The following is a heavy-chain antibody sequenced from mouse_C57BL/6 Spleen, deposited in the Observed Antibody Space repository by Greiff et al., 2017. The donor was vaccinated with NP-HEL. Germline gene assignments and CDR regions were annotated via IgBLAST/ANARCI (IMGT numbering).Heavy chain of an antibody. D-gene: IGHD2-4*01. V-gene: IGHV5-17*01. CDR3: AKSYYDYDDYFDY. Sequence: EVQGVESGGGLVKPGGSLKLSCAASGFTFSDYGMHWVRQAPEKGLEWVAYISSGSSTIYYADTVKGRFTISRDNAKNTLFLQMTSLRSEDTAMYYCAKSYYDYDDYFDYWGQGTTLTVSS. CDR1: GFTFSDYG. J-gene: IGHJ2*01. CDR2: ISSGSSTI.